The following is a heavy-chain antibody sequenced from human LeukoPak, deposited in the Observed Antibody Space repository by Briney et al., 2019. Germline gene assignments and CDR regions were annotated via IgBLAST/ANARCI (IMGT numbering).Heavy chain of an antibody. CDR2: ISGNSFHI. D-gene: IGHD1-26*01. CDR1: GFSFSDYS. CDR3: ASGTIVGARGADN. V-gene: IGHV3-21*01. Sequence: GGSPRLSCAASGFSFSDYSMTWVRQAPGKALEWVSSISGNSFHIFYADSVKGRFTISRDNAYKSLYLQLNSLRAEDTAVYYCASGTIVGARGADNWGQGTLVTVSS. J-gene: IGHJ4*02.